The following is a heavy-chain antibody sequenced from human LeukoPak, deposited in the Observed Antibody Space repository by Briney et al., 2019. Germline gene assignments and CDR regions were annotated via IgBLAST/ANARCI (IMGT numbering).Heavy chain of an antibody. D-gene: IGHD5-18*01. Sequence: GGSLRLSCAASGFTFSSYGMHWVRQAPGKGLEWVAVISYDGSNKYYADSVKGRFTISRDNSKNTLYLQMNSLRAEDTAVYYCAKELGYSYGWPFDYWGQGTLVTV. CDR1: GFTFSSYG. CDR2: ISYDGSNK. CDR3: AKELGYSYGWPFDY. V-gene: IGHV3-30*18. J-gene: IGHJ4*02.